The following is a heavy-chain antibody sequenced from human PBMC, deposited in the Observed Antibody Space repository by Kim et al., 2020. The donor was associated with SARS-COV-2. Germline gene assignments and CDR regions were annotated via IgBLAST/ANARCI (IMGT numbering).Heavy chain of an antibody. D-gene: IGHD3-16*01. CDR2: ISYDGSNK. J-gene: IGHJ3*02. CDR3: AKDPGRSLWGGAFDI. V-gene: IGHV3-30*18. Sequence: GGSLRLSCAASGFTFSSYGMHWVRQAPGKGLEWVAVISYDGSNKYYADSVKGRFTISRDNSKNTLYLQMNSLRAEDTAVYYCAKDPGRSLWGGAFDIWGQGTMVTVSS. CDR1: GFTFSSYG.